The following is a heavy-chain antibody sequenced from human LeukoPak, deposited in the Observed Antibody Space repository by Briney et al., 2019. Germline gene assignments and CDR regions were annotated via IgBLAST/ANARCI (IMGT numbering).Heavy chain of an antibody. V-gene: IGHV1-18*01. CDR1: AYTFTIYG. J-gene: IGHJ4*02. D-gene: IGHD3-22*01. CDR3: ARDEYYYDSSGYFWDY. Sequence: ASVTVSFTASAYTFTIYGNSWVRQAPGPGIEWMGWISAYNGNTNYTQKLQGRVTITTDTSTSTAYMELRSLRSDDAGVYYCARDEYYYDSSGYFWDYWGQGTLCTVSS. CDR2: ISAYNGNT.